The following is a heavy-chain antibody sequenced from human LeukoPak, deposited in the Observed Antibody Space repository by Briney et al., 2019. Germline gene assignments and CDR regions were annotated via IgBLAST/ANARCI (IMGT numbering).Heavy chain of an antibody. Sequence: TGGSLRLSCATSGFTFSSYWMSWVRQVPGKGLEWMANIKEDGSEKYYVDSVKGRFTISRDNAKNSLYLQMNSLRAEDTAVYYCARDGDGYNDFDYWGQGTLVTVSS. D-gene: IGHD5-24*01. J-gene: IGHJ4*02. CDR2: IKEDGSEK. CDR3: ARDGDGYNDFDY. V-gene: IGHV3-7*01. CDR1: GFTFSSYW.